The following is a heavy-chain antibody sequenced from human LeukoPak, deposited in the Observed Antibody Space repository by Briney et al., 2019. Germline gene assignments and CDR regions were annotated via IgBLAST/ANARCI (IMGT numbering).Heavy chain of an antibody. CDR1: GGSISRGSYY. Sequence: SETLSLTCIVSGGSISRGSYYWNWIRQPAGKGPEWMGRIYNSGTTNYNPSLKSRVTISTDMSKNEVSLKLSSVTAADTAVYYCARQTFGVLYFDSWGQGTRVIVSS. V-gene: IGHV4-61*02. CDR3: ARQTFGVLYFDS. CDR2: IYNSGTT. D-gene: IGHD3-10*01. J-gene: IGHJ4*02.